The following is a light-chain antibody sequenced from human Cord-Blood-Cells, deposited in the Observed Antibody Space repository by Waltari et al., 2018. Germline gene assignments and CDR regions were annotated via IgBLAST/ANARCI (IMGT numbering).Light chain of an antibody. Sequence: QSALTQPASVSGSPGQSITLPSTGTSSDVGGYNYVPWYQQHPGKAPKLMIYEVSNRPSGVSNRFSGSKSGNTASLTISGLQAEDEADYYCSSYTSSSTYVFGTGTKVTVL. V-gene: IGLV2-14*01. CDR3: SSYTSSSTYV. CDR2: EVS. CDR1: SSDVGGYNY. J-gene: IGLJ1*01.